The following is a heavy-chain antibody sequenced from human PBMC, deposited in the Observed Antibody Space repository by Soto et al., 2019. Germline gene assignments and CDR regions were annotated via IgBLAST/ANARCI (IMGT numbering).Heavy chain of an antibody. CDR3: ARVRLAAADYFDY. CDR1: GGSVSSVSYY. CDR2: IDDSGST. V-gene: IGHV4-61*01. Sequence: QVQLQESGPGLVKPSETLSLTCTVSGGSVSSVSYYWSWIRQPPGKGLEWIGHIDDSGSTSNNPSLKSRVTISVDTSKNQFSLKLTSVTAADTAVYYCARVRLAAADYFDYWSQGTLVTVSS. J-gene: IGHJ4*02. D-gene: IGHD6-13*01.